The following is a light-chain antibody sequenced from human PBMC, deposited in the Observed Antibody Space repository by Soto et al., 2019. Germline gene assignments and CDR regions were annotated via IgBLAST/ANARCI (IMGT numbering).Light chain of an antibody. CDR1: SSNIGAGYD. Sequence: QSVLTQPPSVSGAPGQRVTISCTGSSSNIGAGYDLHWYQQLPGTAPKLLIYGNSNRPSGVPDRFSGSKSGTSASLAITGLQADDEADYYCQSYDSSLSAYVFGTGTKLTVL. CDR2: GNS. CDR3: QSYDSSLSAYV. V-gene: IGLV1-40*01. J-gene: IGLJ1*01.